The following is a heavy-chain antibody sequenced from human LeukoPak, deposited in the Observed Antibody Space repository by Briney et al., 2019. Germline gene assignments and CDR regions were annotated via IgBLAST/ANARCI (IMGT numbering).Heavy chain of an antibody. V-gene: IGHV4-4*07. Sequence: SETLSLTCTVSGGSISRYYWSWIRQPAGKGLEWIGRIYTSGSTNYNPSLKSRVTMSVDTSKNHFSLKLSSVTAADTAVYYCARDPSITGSTPYWFDPWGQGTLVTVSS. CDR1: GGSISRYY. J-gene: IGHJ5*02. CDR3: ARDPSITGSTPYWFDP. CDR2: IYTSGST. D-gene: IGHD1-7*01.